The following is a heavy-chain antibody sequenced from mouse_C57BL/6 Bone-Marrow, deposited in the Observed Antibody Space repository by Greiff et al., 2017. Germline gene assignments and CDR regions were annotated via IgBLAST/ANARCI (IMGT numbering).Heavy chain of an antibody. CDR3: ARDGYEFAY. J-gene: IGHJ3*01. D-gene: IGHD2-2*01. Sequence: QVQLKQSGAELVKPGASVKISCKASGYAFSSYGMNWVKQRPGKGLEWIGQIFPGDGDPNYNQKFKGKATLTVDTSSSTAYMQLHSLTSEDSAVYYCARDGYEFAYWGQGTLITVSA. CDR1: GYAFSSYG. V-gene: IGHV1-80*01. CDR2: IFPGDGDP.